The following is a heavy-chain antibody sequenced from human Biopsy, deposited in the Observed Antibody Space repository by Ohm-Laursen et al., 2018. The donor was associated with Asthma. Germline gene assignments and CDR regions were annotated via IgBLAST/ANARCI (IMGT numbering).Heavy chain of an antibody. CDR3: AREAYDILTGYYGGGGMDV. V-gene: IGHV1-18*04. J-gene: IGHJ6*02. CDR2: INTNNGHT. CDR1: GYTFRSYS. Sequence: GSSVKVSCKVSGYTFRSYSITWVRQAPGQGLEWMGWINTNNGHTQYAQKFQGRVTMTTDTSTSTAYMELRSLRSDDTAVYYCAREAYDILTGYYGGGGMDVWGQGTTVTVSS. D-gene: IGHD3-9*01.